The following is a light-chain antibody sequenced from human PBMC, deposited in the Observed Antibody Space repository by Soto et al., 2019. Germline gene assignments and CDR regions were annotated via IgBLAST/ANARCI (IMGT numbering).Light chain of an antibody. J-gene: IGKJ1*01. V-gene: IGKV1-5*01. Sequence: DIQMTQSPSTLSASVGDRVTITCRASQSISSWLAWYQQKPGKAPKLLIYDASSLESGVPSRFSGSGSGTEFTLTISSLQPDDFANYYCQQYNSYSVWTFGQGTKVDI. CDR3: QQYNSYSVWT. CDR1: QSISSW. CDR2: DAS.